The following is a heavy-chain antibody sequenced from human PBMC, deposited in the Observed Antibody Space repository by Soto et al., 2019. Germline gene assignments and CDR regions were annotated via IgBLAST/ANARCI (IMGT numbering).Heavy chain of an antibody. CDR3: AGGSSTSCYNFPMGFYSYGTDV. V-gene: IGHV4-30-2*01. Sequence: SETLSLTCAVSGDSISSGGYSWSWIRQPPGKGLEWIGYIYHSGSTYYNPSLKSRVTISVDRSKNQFPLKLSSVSAADTAVYYCAGGSSTSCYNFPMGFYSYGTDVWCQGPTVTVFS. D-gene: IGHD2-2*01. J-gene: IGHJ6*02. CDR1: GDSISSGGYS. CDR2: IYHSGST.